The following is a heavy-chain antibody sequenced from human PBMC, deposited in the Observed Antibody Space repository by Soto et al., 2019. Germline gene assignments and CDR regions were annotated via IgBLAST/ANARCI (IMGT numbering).Heavy chain of an antibody. J-gene: IGHJ4*02. CDR1: GFTFSDYG. Sequence: ESGGGVVHPGRSLRLSCAASGFTFSDYGMHWVRQAPGKGLEWVAVISYDGSNENYADSVKGRFTISRDNSKNTLNLQMNSLRAEDTAVYYCAKDSDYAMGGIDSWGQGILVTVSS. CDR3: AKDSDYAMGGIDS. V-gene: IGHV3-30*18. D-gene: IGHD5-12*01. CDR2: ISYDGSNE.